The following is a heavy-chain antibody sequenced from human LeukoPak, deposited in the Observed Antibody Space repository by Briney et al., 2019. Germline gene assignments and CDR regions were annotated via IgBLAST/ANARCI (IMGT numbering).Heavy chain of an antibody. CDR1: GGTFSSYA. J-gene: IGHJ5*02. D-gene: IGHD3-3*01. CDR2: IIPIFGTA. Sequence: GASVKVSCKASGGTFSSYAISWVRQAPGQGLEWMGRIIPIFGTANYAQKFQGRVTITTDESTSTAYMELSSLRSEDTAVYYCASHADYDSWSGYYSYNWFDPWGQGTLVTVSS. CDR3: ASHADYDSWSGYYSYNWFDP. V-gene: IGHV1-69*05.